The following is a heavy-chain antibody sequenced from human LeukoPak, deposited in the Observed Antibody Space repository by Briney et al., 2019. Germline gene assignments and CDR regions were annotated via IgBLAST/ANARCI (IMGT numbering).Heavy chain of an antibody. D-gene: IGHD1-1*01. V-gene: IGHV3-7*01. CDR2: IKRDGSEK. J-gene: IGHJ3*02. Sequence: GGSLRLSCAASGFTFSSYWMSWVRQAPGKGLEWVANIKRDGSEKYYVDSVKGRFTISRDNAKNSLYLQMNSLRAEDTAVYYCARGGANWNDRRALDIWGQGTMVTVSS. CDR3: ARGGANWNDRRALDI. CDR1: GFTFSSYW.